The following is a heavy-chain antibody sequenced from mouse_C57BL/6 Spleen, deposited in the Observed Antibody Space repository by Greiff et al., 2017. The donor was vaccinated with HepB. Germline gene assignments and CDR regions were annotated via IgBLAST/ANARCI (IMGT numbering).Heavy chain of an antibody. CDR1: GYTFTSYW. Sequence: QVQLQQPGAELVKPGASVKLSCKASGYTFTSYWMHWVKQRPGQGLEWIGMIHPNSGSTNYKEKFKSKATLTVDKSSSTAYMQLSSLTSEDSAVYYCARGDGSSYDWYFDVWGTGTTVTVSS. J-gene: IGHJ1*03. V-gene: IGHV1-64*01. CDR2: IHPNSGST. CDR3: ARGDGSSYDWYFDV. D-gene: IGHD1-1*01.